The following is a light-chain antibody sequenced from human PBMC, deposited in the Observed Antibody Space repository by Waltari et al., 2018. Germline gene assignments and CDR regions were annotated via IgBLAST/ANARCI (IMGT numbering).Light chain of an antibody. CDR3: SSYTSSSTLV. V-gene: IGLV2-14*03. Sequence: QSALTQPASVSGSPGQSITISCTGASSDVGRYHYVSWYQQYPGTAPKLIIYDVSNRPSGVSNRFSGSKSGNTASLTISGLQAEDEADYYCSSYTSSSTLVFGGGTKLTVL. CDR1: SSDVGRYHY. CDR2: DVS. J-gene: IGLJ3*02.